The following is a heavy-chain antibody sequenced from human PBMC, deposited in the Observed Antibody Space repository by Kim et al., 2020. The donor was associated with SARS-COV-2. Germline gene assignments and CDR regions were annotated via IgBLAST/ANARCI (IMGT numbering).Heavy chain of an antibody. V-gene: IGHV6-1*01. D-gene: IGHD6-13*01. CDR3: ARLPGLGAAADSYYYYGMDV. CDR2: TYYRSKWYN. Sequence: SQTLSLTCAISGDSVSSNSAAWNWIRQSPSRGLEWLGRTYYRSKWYNDYAVSVKSRITINPDTSKNQFSLQLNSVTPEDTAVYYCARLPGLGAAADSYYYYGMDVWGQGTTVTVSS. J-gene: IGHJ6*02. CDR1: GDSVSSNSAA.